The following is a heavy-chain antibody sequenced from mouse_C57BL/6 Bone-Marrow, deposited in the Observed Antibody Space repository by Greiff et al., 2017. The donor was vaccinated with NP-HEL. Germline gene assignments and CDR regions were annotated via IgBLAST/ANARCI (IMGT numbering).Heavy chain of an antibody. CDR3: ARRSYGSSYYFDY. J-gene: IGHJ2*01. V-gene: IGHV5-6*01. CDR2: ISSGGSYT. CDR1: GFTFSSYG. D-gene: IGHD1-1*01. Sequence: DVQLVESGGDLVKPGGSLKLSCAASGFTFSSYGMSWVRQTPDKRLEWVATISSGGSYTYYPDSVQGRFTLSRDNAKNTLYLQMSSLKSEDTAMYYCARRSYGSSYYFDYWGQGTTLTVSS.